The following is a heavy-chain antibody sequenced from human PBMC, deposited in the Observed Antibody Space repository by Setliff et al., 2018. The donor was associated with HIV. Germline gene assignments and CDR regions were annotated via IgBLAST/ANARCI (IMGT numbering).Heavy chain of an antibody. CDR3: ARARRDSYDRGRRNHYYIDV. V-gene: IGHV1-18*01. Sequence: ASVKVSCKASGYTFTSYGISWVRQAPGQGLEWVGWISTYNGNTGYAQKFQGRVTMTRDASISTAYMELNTLKFEDTAVYYCARARRDSYDRGRRNHYYIDVWGKGTTVTVSS. CDR2: ISTYNGNT. J-gene: IGHJ6*03. D-gene: IGHD3-22*01. CDR1: GYTFTSYG.